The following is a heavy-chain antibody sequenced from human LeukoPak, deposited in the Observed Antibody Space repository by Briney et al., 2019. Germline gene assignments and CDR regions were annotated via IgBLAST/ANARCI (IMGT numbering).Heavy chain of an antibody. D-gene: IGHD4-17*01. CDR3: ARSNDYVFDY. CDR1: GYNFAAYW. CDR2: IYPGDSDT. J-gene: IGHJ4*02. V-gene: IGHV5-51*01. Sequence: GESLKISCKASGYNFAAYWIGWVRQMPGKGVEWMGVIYPGDSDTRYSPSFQGQVTISADMSISTAYLQWRSLKASDSAMYYCARSNDYVFDYWGQGTLVTVSS.